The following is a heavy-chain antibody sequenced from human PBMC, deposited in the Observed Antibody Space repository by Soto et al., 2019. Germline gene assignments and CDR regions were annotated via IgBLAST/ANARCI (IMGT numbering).Heavy chain of an antibody. CDR2: ISYDGSNK. J-gene: IGHJ3*02. CDR3: AKDEDSSGYYYGRGLSGDAFDI. Sequence: PGGSLRPSCAASGFTFSSYGMHWVRQAPGKGLEWVAVISYDGSNKYYADSVKGRFTISRDNSKNTLYLQMNSLRAEDTAVYYCAKDEDSSGYYYGRGLSGDAFDIWGQGTMVTVSS. V-gene: IGHV3-30*18. CDR1: GFTFSSYG. D-gene: IGHD3-22*01.